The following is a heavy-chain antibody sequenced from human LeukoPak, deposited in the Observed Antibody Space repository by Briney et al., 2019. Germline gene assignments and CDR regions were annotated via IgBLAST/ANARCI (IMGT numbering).Heavy chain of an antibody. Sequence: PSQTLSLTCTVSGGSISSGGYYWSWIWQPPGKGLEWIGDIYHSGSTYYNPSLKSRVTISVYRSKNQFSLKLSSVTAADTAVYYCARGEVGTYFGDYWGQGTLVTVSS. J-gene: IGHJ4*02. CDR1: GGSISSGGYY. D-gene: IGHD1-26*01. CDR3: ARGEVGTYFGDY. CDR2: IYHSGST. V-gene: IGHV4-30-2*01.